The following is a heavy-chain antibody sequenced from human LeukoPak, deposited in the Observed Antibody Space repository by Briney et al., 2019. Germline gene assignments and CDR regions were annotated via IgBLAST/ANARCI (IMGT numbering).Heavy chain of an antibody. V-gene: IGHV1-69*05. CDR1: GGTFSSYA. D-gene: IGHD2-15*01. CDR3: AEGGSTSGAFDI. Sequence: SVKVSCKASGGTFSSYAISWVRQAPGQGLEWMGRIIPIFGTTNYAQKFQDRITMTTDESTGTAFMELNSLRSEDTAVYFCAEGGSTSGAFDIWGQGTMVTVSS. CDR2: IIPIFGTT. J-gene: IGHJ3*02.